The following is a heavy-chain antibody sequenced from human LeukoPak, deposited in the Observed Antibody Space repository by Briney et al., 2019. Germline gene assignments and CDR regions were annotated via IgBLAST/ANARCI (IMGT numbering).Heavy chain of an antibody. CDR1: GYTFTGYH. Sequence: ASVKVSCKASGYTFTGYHLHWVRQAPGQGLEWMGWINPKNGVTDSPPKFQGRVTMTRDTSITTAYVEVWGLTSNDTATYYCARQDIILGVVTYFQYYLDVWGKGTTVTVSS. V-gene: IGHV1-2*02. CDR3: ARQDIILGVVTYFQYYLDV. D-gene: IGHD3-3*01. CDR2: INPKNGVT. J-gene: IGHJ6*03.